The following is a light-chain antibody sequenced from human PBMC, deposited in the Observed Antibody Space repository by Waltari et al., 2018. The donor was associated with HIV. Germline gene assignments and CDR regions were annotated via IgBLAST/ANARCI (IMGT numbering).Light chain of an antibody. V-gene: IGLV1-44*01. Sequence: QSVLTQTPSASRAPGQRILMSCSGTNSNVGHNFVSWFQQVPGGAPKLVIYRKDQRQSGVPARFSAAKSGSTASLAIARRQSDDEAEDFCASWDDNLNHWVFGGGTKLTV. CDR2: RKD. J-gene: IGLJ3*02. CDR1: NSNVGHNF. CDR3: ASWDDNLNHWV.